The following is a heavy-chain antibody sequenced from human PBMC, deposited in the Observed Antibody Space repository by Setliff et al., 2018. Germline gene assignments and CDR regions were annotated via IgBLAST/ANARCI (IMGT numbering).Heavy chain of an antibody. Sequence: SETLSLTCAVYGGSFSGYYWNWIRRAPGKGLEWIGEINHRGATSYTPSLKGRVTISVDTSKNLFSLKLSSVTAADTAVYFCARGPRFDYESPTYRRRFDPWGQGTAVTVSS. CDR3: ARGPRFDYESPTYRRRFDP. J-gene: IGHJ5*02. CDR2: INHRGAT. D-gene: IGHD3-22*01. CDR1: GGSFSGYY. V-gene: IGHV4-34*01.